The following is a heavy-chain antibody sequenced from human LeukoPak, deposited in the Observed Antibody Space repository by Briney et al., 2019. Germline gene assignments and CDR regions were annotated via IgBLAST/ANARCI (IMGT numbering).Heavy chain of an antibody. Sequence: ASVKVSCKASGYTFTSYYMHWVRQAPGQGLGRMGIINPSGGSTSYAQKFQGRVTMTRDTSTSTVYMGLSSLRSEDTAVYYCARDLAIMDYWGQGTLVTVSS. CDR1: GYTFTSYY. J-gene: IGHJ4*02. CDR3: ARDLAIMDY. V-gene: IGHV1-46*01. CDR2: INPSGGST. D-gene: IGHD3-3*01.